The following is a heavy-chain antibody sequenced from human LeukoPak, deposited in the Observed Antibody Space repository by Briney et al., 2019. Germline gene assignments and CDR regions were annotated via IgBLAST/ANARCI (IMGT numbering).Heavy chain of an antibody. D-gene: IGHD5-24*01. Sequence: SETLSLTCTVSGGSISSYYWSWIRQPPGKGLEWIGYIYYSGSTNYNPSLKSRVTISVDTSKNQFSLKLSSVTAADTGVYYCARGEDGYNVDYWGQGTLVTVSS. CDR2: IYYSGST. CDR3: ARGEDGYNVDY. J-gene: IGHJ4*02. V-gene: IGHV4-59*01. CDR1: GGSISSYY.